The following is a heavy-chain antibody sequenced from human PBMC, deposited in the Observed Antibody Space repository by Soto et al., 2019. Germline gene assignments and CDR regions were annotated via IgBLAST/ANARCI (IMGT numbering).Heavy chain of an antibody. CDR3: AREISGSYRFDY. CDR1: GYTFTSYA. CDR2: INAGNGNT. V-gene: IGHV1-3*01. D-gene: IGHD1-26*01. J-gene: IGHJ4*02. Sequence: ASVKVSCKASGYTFTSYAMHWVRQAPGQRLEWMGWINAGNGNTKYSQKFQGRVTITRDTSASTAYMELSSLRSEDTAVYYCAREISGSYRFDYWGQGTLVTVS.